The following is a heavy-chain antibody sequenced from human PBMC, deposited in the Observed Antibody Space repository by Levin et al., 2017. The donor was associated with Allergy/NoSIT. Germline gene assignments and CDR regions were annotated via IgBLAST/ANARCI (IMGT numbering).Heavy chain of an antibody. V-gene: IGHV3-23*01. J-gene: IGHJ4*02. D-gene: IGHD4-17*01. CDR1: GFTFGSFA. Sequence: GGSLRLSCAASGFTFGSFALSWVRQAPGKGLEWVSSISGSGGVRYNADSVKGRFTISRDNSRNTLYLTMDSLRAEETALYYCAKDFYSSPAYGDDYFDYWGQGILVTVSS. CDR3: AKDFYSSPAYGDDYFDY. CDR2: ISGSGGVR.